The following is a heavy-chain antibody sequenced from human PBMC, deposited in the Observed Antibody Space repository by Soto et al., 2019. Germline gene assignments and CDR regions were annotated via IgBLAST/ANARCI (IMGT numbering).Heavy chain of an antibody. J-gene: IGHJ1*01. CDR3: ARVRKDYGGNHEYFQH. V-gene: IGHV1-69*01. Sequence: QVQLVQSGAEVKKPGSSVKVSCKASGGTFSSYAISWVRQAPGQGLEWMGGIIPIFGTANYAQKFQGSVTITADESTRTVYMELSSLRSDDTAVYYCARVRKDYGGNHEYFQHWGQGTLVTFSS. CDR1: GGTFSSYA. D-gene: IGHD4-17*01. CDR2: IIPIFGTA.